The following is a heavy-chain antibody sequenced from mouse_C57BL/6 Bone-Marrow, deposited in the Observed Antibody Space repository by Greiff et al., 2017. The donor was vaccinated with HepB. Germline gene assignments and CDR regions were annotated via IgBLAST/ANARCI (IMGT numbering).Heavy chain of an antibody. V-gene: IGHV1-82*01. CDR3: ALIYYYGSSPYFDY. CDR1: GYAFSSSW. CDR2: IYPGDGDT. D-gene: IGHD1-1*01. Sequence: QVQLQQSGPELVKPGASVKISCKASGYAFSSSWMNWVKQRPGKGLEWIGRIYPGDGDTNYNGKFKGKATLTADKSSSTAYMQLSSLTSEDSAVYFCALIYYYGSSPYFDYWGQGTTLTVSS. J-gene: IGHJ2*01.